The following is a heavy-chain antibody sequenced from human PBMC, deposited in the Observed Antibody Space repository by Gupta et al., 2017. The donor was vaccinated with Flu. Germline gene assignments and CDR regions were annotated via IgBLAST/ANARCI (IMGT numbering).Heavy chain of an antibody. D-gene: IGHD6-13*01. J-gene: IGHJ4*02. V-gene: IGHV4-61*02. CDR3: AREMASIGAADTSPSDY. CDR1: GGSISSGRYY. Sequence: QVQLQESGPGLVKPSQTLSLTCTVSGGSISSGRYYWSWIRQPAGKGLEWIGRIYISGSTNYNPSLKRRVTISVDTSKNQFSLKRRSVTAADTAVYYCAREMASIGAADTSPSDYGGQGTLVTVSS. CDR2: IYISGST.